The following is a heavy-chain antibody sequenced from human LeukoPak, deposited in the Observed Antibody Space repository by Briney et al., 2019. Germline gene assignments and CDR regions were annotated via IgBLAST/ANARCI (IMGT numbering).Heavy chain of an antibody. J-gene: IGHJ5*02. CDR3: ASYGSGSYRFDP. D-gene: IGHD3-10*01. V-gene: IGHV4-31*03. Sequence: SETLSLTCTVSGGSISSGNYYWSWIRQHPGKGLEWIGYIHHSGSTYYNPSLKSRVIISVDTSKNQFSLKLNSVTAADTAVYYCASYGSGSYRFDPWGQGTLVTVPS. CDR1: GGSISSGNYY. CDR2: IHHSGST.